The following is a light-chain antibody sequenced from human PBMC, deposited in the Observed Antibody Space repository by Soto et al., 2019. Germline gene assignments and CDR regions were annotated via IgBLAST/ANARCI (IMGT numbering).Light chain of an antibody. V-gene: IGKV3-20*01. CDR3: QQYGSSPLT. CDR1: QSVSGNY. CDR2: DAS. J-gene: IGKJ4*01. Sequence: EVVLTQSPGTLSLSPGQRATLSCRASQSVSGNYLVWYQQKPGQAPSLLIYDASSRATGIPDRFSGSGSGTDFTLTINRLEPEDFAVYYCQQYGSSPLTFGGGTKVEIK.